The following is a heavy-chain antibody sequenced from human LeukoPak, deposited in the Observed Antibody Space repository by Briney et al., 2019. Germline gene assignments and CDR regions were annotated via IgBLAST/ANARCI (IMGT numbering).Heavy chain of an antibody. D-gene: IGHD6-6*01. CDR3: AKKKGIAARPYYFDY. Sequence: PGGSLRLSCAASGFTFSSYAMSWVRQAPGKGLEWVSAIGGSGGSTYYADSVKGRFTISRDNSKNTLYLQMNSLRAEDTAVYYCAKKKGIAARPYYFDYWGQGTLVTVSS. V-gene: IGHV3-23*01. CDR2: IGGSGGST. J-gene: IGHJ4*02. CDR1: GFTFSSYA.